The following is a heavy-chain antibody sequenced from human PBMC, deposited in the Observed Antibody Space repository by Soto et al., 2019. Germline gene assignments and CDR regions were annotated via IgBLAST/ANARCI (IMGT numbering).Heavy chain of an antibody. D-gene: IGHD3-9*01. CDR1: GGSISTSY. CDR2: IYYSGST. V-gene: IGHV4-59*01. Sequence: QVQLQESGPGLVKPSETLSLTCTVSGGSISTSYWSWIRQPQGKGLEWIAYIYYSGSTNYNPTLTCPVTISVDTSKNDISLKLSSVAAADTAVYYCASDALRDAFDIWGQGTMVTVSS. J-gene: IGHJ3*02. CDR3: ASDALRDAFDI.